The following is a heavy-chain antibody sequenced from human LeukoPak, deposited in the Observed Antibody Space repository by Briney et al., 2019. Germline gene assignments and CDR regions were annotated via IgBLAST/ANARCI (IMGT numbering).Heavy chain of an antibody. J-gene: IGHJ4*02. V-gene: IGHV4-59*01. D-gene: IGHD1-26*01. CDR3: ARSNSGSYWYYFDY. CDR2: IYYSGST. Sequence: SETLSLTCTVSGGSISSYYWSWIRQPPGKGPEWIGYIYYSGSTNYNPSLKSRVTISVDTSKNQFSLKLSSVTAADTAVYYCARSNSGSYWYYFDYWGQGTLVTVSS. CDR1: GGSISSYY.